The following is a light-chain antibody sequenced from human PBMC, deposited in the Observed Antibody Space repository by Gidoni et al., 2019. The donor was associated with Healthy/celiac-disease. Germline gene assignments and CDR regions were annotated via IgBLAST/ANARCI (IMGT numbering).Light chain of an antibody. CDR2: DTV. V-gene: IGLV7-46*01. J-gene: IGLJ3*02. Sequence: QAVVTQEPSLTVSPGGTVTLTCGSSTGAVTSGHSPYWFQQKPGQAPRTLIYDTVKKPPWTPARFSGSLLGGKAALTLSGAHPEDEAEYYCLLSYSGTASFGGGTELTVL. CDR1: TGAVTSGHS. CDR3: LLSYSGTAS.